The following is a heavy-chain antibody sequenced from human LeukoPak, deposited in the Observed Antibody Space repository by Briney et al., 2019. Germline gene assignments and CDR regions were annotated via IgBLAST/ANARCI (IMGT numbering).Heavy chain of an antibody. CDR2: ISAYNGNT. CDR3: ARDGETYYDILTGSNFDY. V-gene: IGHV1-18*01. J-gene: IGHJ4*02. D-gene: IGHD3-9*01. CDR1: GYTFTSYG. Sequence: ASVTVSCKASGYTFTSYGISWVRQAPGQGLEWMGWISAYNGNTNYAQKLQGRVTMTTDTSTSTAYMELRSLRSDDTAVYYCARDGETYYDILTGSNFDYWGQGTLVTVSS.